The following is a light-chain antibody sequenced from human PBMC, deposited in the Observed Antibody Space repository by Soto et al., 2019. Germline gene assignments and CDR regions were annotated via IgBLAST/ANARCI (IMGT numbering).Light chain of an antibody. Sequence: DIVMTQSPASLAVSLGERATINCESSQSVLYSTNNKNYLACYQQKPVQHPKLLINWASTRESGVPDRFSGSGSETYFALTNSSMQAEDEEVYYCQKCYRLPLTFGGGTKVEIK. CDR1: QSVLYSTNNKNY. CDR3: QKCYRLPLT. V-gene: IGKV4-1*01. CDR2: WAS. J-gene: IGKJ4*01.